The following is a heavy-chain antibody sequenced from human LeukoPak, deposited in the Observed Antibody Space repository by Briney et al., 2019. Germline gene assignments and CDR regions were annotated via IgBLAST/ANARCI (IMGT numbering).Heavy chain of an antibody. CDR1: GFIFSNYA. D-gene: IGHD5-24*01. J-gene: IGHJ4*02. V-gene: IGHV3-23*01. CDR3: ARDQDGYNLFDY. Sequence: GGSLRLSCAASGFIFSNYAMGWVRQAPGKGLEWVSGISGSGGDTFYADSVKGRFTISRDNYKNMLYLEMKSLRTEDTALYYCARDQDGYNLFDYWGQGTLVTVSS. CDR2: ISGSGGDT.